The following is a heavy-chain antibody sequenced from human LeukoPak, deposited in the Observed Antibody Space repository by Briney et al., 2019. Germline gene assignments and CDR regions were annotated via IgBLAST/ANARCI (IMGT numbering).Heavy chain of an antibody. CDR2: INHSGST. J-gene: IGHJ4*02. V-gene: IGHV4-34*01. D-gene: IGHD4-17*01. CDR3: AGGGPMTTVTYFDY. Sequence: SETLSLTCAVYGGSFSGYYWSWIRQPPGKGLEWIGEINHSGSTNYNPSLKSRVTISVDTSKNQFSLKLSSVTAADTAVYYCAGGGPMTTVTYFDYWGQGTLVTVSS. CDR1: GGSFSGYY.